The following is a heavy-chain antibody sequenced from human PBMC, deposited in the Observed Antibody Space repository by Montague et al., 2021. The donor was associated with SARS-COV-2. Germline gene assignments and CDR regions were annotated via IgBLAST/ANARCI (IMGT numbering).Heavy chain of an antibody. CDR1: GGSIRSDGFY. CDR2: IDASGTT. Sequence: TRSLTCTVSGGSIRSDGFYWNWIRQPSGKGLEWIGRIDASGTTXYXXXXKXRVIISLDRSKNLFSLKLSSVIAADTAVYYCARSAFRYFDRPGMDVWGQGTTVTVSS. V-gene: IGHV4-61*02. CDR3: ARSAFRYFDRPGMDV. J-gene: IGHJ6*02. D-gene: IGHD3-9*01.